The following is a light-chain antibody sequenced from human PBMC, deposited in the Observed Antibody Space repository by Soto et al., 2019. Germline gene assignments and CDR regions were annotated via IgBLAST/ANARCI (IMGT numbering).Light chain of an antibody. CDR1: SSDVGGYNY. CDR2: EVS. V-gene: IGLV2-14*01. J-gene: IGLJ1*01. Sequence: QSVLTQPASVSGSPGQSITISCTGTSSDVGGYNYVSWYQQQAGKAPKLIIHEVSNRPSGVSNRFSGSKSGNTASLTISGLQAEDEADYYCSSYRSGGTSVFGSGTRPPS. CDR3: SSYRSGGTSV.